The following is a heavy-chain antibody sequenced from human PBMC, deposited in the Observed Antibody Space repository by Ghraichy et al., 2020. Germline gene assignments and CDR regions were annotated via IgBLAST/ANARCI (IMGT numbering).Heavy chain of an antibody. V-gene: IGHV3-21*01. CDR2: ISSGGGYK. D-gene: IGHD2-2*01. J-gene: IGHJ4*02. CDR1: GFNFRAYC. Sequence: GGSLRLSFKASGFNFRAYCMNWVRHVPGKGLEWVSSISSGGGYKSYADSVKGRFTISRDDATTSVYLQMTSLTDEDTAVYYCGSSGTSLFLPRVDYWGQGTLVTVSS. CDR3: GSSGTSLFLPRVDY.